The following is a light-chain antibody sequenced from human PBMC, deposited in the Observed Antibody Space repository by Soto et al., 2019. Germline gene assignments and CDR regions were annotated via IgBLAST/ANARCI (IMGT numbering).Light chain of an antibody. CDR2: SNN. Sequence: QSVLTQPPSASGTTGVRVTISCSGSTSNIGSNNVNWYQQLPGTAPKLLIYSNNQRPSGVPDRFSASKSGTSASLAVSGLQSEDEADYHCAAWDDSLNGVIFGGGTKVTVL. V-gene: IGLV1-44*01. CDR1: TSNIGSNN. J-gene: IGLJ2*01. CDR3: AAWDDSLNGVI.